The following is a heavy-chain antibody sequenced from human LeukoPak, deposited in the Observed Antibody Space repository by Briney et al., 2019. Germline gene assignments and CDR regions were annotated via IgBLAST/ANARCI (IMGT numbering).Heavy chain of an antibody. CDR1: GYTFTSYD. J-gene: IGHJ4*02. CDR2: MNPNSGNT. CDR3: ARENRIQLWSD. Sequence: ASVKVSCKASGYTFTSYDINWVRQATGQGLEWMGWMNPNSGNTGYAQKFQGRVTMARNTSISTAYMELSSLRSEGTAVYYCARENRIQLWSDWGQGTLVTVSS. D-gene: IGHD5-18*01. V-gene: IGHV1-8*01.